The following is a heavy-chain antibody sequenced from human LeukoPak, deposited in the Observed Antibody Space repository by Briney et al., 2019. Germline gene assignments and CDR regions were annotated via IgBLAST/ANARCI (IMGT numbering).Heavy chain of an antibody. Sequence: RSSDTLSLTCGVFGVSINDYYWSWIRQSPGKGLEWIGEIRYTECTRYSTSLESRVTMSVGTSENQLSLKLIFVTAADTAVYYCARIRCGHSGSVCYNHWGLGTLVTDST. D-gene: IGHD3-9*01. CDR2: IRYTECT. V-gene: IGHV4-34*01. CDR3: ARIRCGHSGSVCYNH. CDR1: GVSINDYY. J-gene: IGHJ1*01.